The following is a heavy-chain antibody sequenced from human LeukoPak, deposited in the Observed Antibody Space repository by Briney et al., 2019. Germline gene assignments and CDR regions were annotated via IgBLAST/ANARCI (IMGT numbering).Heavy chain of an antibody. CDR1: GYTLTELS. D-gene: IGHD6-13*01. CDR2: FDPEDGET. J-gene: IGHJ4*02. CDR3: ATGPYSSSYDLDY. Sequence: GASVKVSFKVSGYTLTELSMHWVRQAPGRGLEWMGGFDPEDGETIYAQKFQGRVTMTEDTSTDTAYMELSSLRSEDTAVYYCATGPYSSSYDLDYWGQGTLVTVSS. V-gene: IGHV1-24*01.